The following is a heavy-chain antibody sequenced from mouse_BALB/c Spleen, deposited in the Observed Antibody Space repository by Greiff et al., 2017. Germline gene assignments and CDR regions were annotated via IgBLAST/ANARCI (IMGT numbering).Heavy chain of an antibody. CDR1: GFTFSSYT. J-gene: IGHJ3*01. CDR3: TREERRGDFAY. Sequence: EVKLVESGGGLVKPGGSLKLSCAASGFTFSSYTMSWVRQTPEKRLEWVATISSGGSYTYYPDSVKGRFTISRDNAKNTLYLQMSSLKSEDTAMYYCTREERRGDFAYWGQGTLVTVSA. D-gene: IGHD2-12*01. V-gene: IGHV5-6-4*01. CDR2: ISSGGSYT.